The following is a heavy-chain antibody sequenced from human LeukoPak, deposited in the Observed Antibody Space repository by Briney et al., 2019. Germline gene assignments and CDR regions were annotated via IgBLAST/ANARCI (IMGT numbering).Heavy chain of an antibody. J-gene: IGHJ4*02. CDR2: ISYSGST. Sequence: SETLSLTCTVSGGSIRSTSYYWGWIRQPPGKGLEWIGSISYSGSTYHNPSLKSRVSISADTSKNQLSLKLSSVTAADTAVYYCASRGHYTYYFDFWGQGTLVTVSS. CDR1: GGSIRSTSYY. V-gene: IGHV4-39*07. CDR3: ASRGHYTYYFDF. D-gene: IGHD3-3*01.